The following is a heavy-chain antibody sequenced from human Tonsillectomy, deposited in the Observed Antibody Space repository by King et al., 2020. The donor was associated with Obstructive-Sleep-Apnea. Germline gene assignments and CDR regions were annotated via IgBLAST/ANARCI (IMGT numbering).Heavy chain of an antibody. CDR3: AGGGGSSGWTGDFDQ. CDR2: ISSSSSTL. D-gene: IGHD6-19*01. Sequence: VQLVESGGGLIQPGGSLRLSCAGSGFIFSTYTMNWVRQAPGKGLEWVSYISSSSSTLYYADSVKGRFTISRDNAKNSLYLQMNSLRAEDTAVYYCAGGGGSSGWTGDFDQWGQGTLVTVSS. CDR1: GFIFSTYT. V-gene: IGHV3-48*04. J-gene: IGHJ4*02.